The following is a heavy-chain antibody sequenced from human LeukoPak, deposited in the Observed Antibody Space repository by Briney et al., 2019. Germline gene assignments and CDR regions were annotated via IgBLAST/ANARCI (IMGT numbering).Heavy chain of an antibody. CDR2: IRYDGSNK. V-gene: IGHV3-30*02. Sequence: QTGGSLRLSCAASGFTFSSYRMHWLRQAPGRGLEWVAFIRYDGSNKYYADSVKGRFTISRDNSKNTLYLQMNSLRPEDTAVYYCSEDWGSDSSCTSCSLDYWGGGTLVSVSS. CDR1: GFTFSSYR. D-gene: IGHD2-2*01. CDR3: SEDWGSDSSCTSCSLDY. J-gene: IGHJ4*02.